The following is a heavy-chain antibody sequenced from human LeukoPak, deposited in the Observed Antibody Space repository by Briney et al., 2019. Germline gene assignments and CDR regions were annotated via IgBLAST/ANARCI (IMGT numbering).Heavy chain of an antibody. CDR1: GFTFSSYA. V-gene: IGHV3-23*01. D-gene: IGHD3-10*01. CDR3: AKGRVWFGELFDY. J-gene: IGHJ4*02. CDR2: ISGSGGST. Sequence: GGSLRLSCAASGFTFSSYAMSWVRQAPGKGLEWVSAISGSGGSTYYADSVKGRFTISRDNSKHTLYLQMNSLRAEDTAVYYCAKGRVWFGELFDYWGQGTLVTVSS.